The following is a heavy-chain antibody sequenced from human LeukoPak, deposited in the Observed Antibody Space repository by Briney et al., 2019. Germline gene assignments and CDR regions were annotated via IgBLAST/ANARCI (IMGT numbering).Heavy chain of an antibody. J-gene: IGHJ4*02. D-gene: IGHD3-22*01. CDR2: ISSSSSYI. V-gene: IGHV3-21*01. Sequence: GGSLRLSCAASGFTFSSYSMNWVRQAPGKGLEWVSSISSSSSYIYYADSVKGRFTISRDNAKNSLYLQMNSLRAEDTAVHYCARDQGEYYYDSSGFDYWGQGTLVTVSS. CDR1: GFTFSSYS. CDR3: ARDQGEYYYDSSGFDY.